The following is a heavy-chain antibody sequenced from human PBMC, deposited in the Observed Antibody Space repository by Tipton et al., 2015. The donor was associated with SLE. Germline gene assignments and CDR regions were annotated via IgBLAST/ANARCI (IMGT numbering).Heavy chain of an antibody. J-gene: IGHJ4*02. V-gene: IGHV3-23*01. Sequence: SLRLSCAASGFTFSRCAMSWVRQAPGKGLEWVSVINDSGDTTYYADSVKGRFTISRDNSKNTLYLHMNGLSAEDTAVYYCAKDVRSGSSSDWGQGTLVTVSS. CDR2: INDSGDTT. CDR3: AKDVRSGSSSD. CDR1: GFTFSRCA. D-gene: IGHD1-26*01.